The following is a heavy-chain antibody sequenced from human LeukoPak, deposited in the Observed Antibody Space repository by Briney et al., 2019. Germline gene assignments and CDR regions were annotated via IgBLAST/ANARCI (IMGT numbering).Heavy chain of an antibody. CDR3: ATVTTTIFGVVIKFDY. CDR2: FDPEDGET. Sequence: ASVKVSCKVSGYTLTELSMHWVRQAPGKGLEWMGGFDPEDGETIYAQKFQGRVTMTEDTSTDTAYMELSSLRSEDTAVYYCATVTTTIFGVVIKFDYWGQGTLVTVSS. V-gene: IGHV1-24*01. CDR1: GYTLTELS. J-gene: IGHJ4*02. D-gene: IGHD3-3*01.